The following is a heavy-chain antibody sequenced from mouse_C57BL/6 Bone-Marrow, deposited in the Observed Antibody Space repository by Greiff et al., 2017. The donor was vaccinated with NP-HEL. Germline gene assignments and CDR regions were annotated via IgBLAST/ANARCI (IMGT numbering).Heavy chain of an antibody. CDR3: ARWGLDYYGSSFDY. CDR1: GYAFSSSW. J-gene: IGHJ2*01. V-gene: IGHV1-82*01. Sequence: QVQLKQSGPELVKPGASVKISCKASGYAFSSSWMNWVKQRPGKGLEWIGRIYPGDGDTNYNGKFKGKATLTADKSSSTAYMQLSSLTSEDSAVYFCARWGLDYYGSSFDYWGQGTTLTVSS. D-gene: IGHD1-1*01. CDR2: IYPGDGDT.